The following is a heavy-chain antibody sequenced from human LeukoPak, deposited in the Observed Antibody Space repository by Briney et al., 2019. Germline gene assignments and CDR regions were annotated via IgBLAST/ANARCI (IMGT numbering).Heavy chain of an antibody. Sequence: PSETLSLTCTVSGGSISSGGYYWSWIRQHPGKGLEWIGYIYYSGSTYYNPSLKSRVTISVNTSKNQFSLKLSPVTAADTAVYYCARVISCSGGSCFDGMVDYWGQGTLVTVSS. V-gene: IGHV4-31*03. J-gene: IGHJ4*02. CDR1: GGSISSGGYY. CDR2: IYYSGST. CDR3: ARVISCSGGSCFDGMVDY. D-gene: IGHD2-15*01.